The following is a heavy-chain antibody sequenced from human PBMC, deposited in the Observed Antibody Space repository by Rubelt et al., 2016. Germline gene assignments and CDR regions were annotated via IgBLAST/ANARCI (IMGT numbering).Heavy chain of an antibody. CDR2: ISYSGST. J-gene: IGHJ5*02. CDR3: ARHYSSTWANWFDP. V-gene: IGHV4-59*08. Sequence: GKGLEWIGYISYSGSTNYNPSLKSRVTISVDTSKNQFSLKLSPVTAADTAVYYCARHYSSTWANWFDPWGQGTLVTVSP. D-gene: IGHD6-13*01.